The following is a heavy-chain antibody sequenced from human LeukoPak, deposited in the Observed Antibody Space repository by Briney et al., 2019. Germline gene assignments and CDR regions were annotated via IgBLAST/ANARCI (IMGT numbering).Heavy chain of an antibody. CDR1: GGSFIGYY. D-gene: IGHD3-3*01. CDR3: ARVPLRFLEPFDY. V-gene: IGHV4-34*01. Sequence: PETLSLTCAVYGGSFIGYYWSWIRQPPGKGLEWIGEINHSGGANYNPSLKSRVTISADTSKSQFSLKLGSVTAADTAVYYCARVPLRFLEPFDYWGQGTLVTVSS. J-gene: IGHJ4*02. CDR2: INHSGGA.